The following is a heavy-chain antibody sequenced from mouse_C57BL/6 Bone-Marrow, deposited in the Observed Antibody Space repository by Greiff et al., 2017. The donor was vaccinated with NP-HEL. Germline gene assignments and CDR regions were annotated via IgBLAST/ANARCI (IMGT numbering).Heavy chain of an antibody. CDR1: GFTFSSYA. CDR3: ARDTGLGRTWFAY. V-gene: IGHV5-4*01. Sequence: EVMLVESGGGLVKPGGSLKLSCAASGFTFSSYAMSWVRQTPEKRLEWVATISDGGSYTYYPDNVKGRFTISRDNAKNNLYLQMSHQKSEDTAMYYCARDTGLGRTWFAYWGQGTLVTVSA. D-gene: IGHD4-1*01. CDR2: ISDGGSYT. J-gene: IGHJ3*01.